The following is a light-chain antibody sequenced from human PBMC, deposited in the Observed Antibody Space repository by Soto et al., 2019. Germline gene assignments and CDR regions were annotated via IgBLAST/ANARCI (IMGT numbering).Light chain of an antibody. CDR2: GAS. J-gene: IGKJ1*01. V-gene: IGKV1-27*01. CDR1: QGIREY. Sequence: QMTQSPSSLSASLGDRVTITCRASQGIREYVAWYQQKPGKVPKLLIYGASTLQSGVPSRFSGSGSGTDFPLTISRLQPEDLGTYYCQAFNSAPRPFGQGTNVEVK. CDR3: QAFNSAPRP.